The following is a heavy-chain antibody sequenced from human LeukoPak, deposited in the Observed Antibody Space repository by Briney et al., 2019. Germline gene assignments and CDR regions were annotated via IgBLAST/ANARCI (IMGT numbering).Heavy chain of an antibody. Sequence: GASVKVSCKTSGYIFISYGISWVRQAPGQGLEWMGWISADNGNTNYAQKLQGRATTTTDTSTTTAYMELRSLRSDDTAVYYCARVLYSNFEDYFDFWGQGTLVTVSS. J-gene: IGHJ4*02. D-gene: IGHD4-11*01. CDR1: GYIFISYG. CDR2: ISADNGNT. V-gene: IGHV1-18*01. CDR3: ARVLYSNFEDYFDF.